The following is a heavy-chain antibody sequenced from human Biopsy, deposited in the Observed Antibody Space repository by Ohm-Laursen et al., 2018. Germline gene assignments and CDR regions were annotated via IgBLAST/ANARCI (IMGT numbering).Heavy chain of an antibody. CDR2: IHHSGST. V-gene: IGHV4-4*09. CDR3: ARMDCSGGSCHYYSYGMDV. D-gene: IGHD2-15*01. Sequence: SETLSLTCTVSCVSITAYYWSWIRQPPGKGLECIGNIHHSGSTNYNPSLKSRLTISVDTSKNQFSLKLSSVTAADTAVYYCARMDCSGGSCHYYSYGMDVWGQGTTVTVSS. J-gene: IGHJ6*02. CDR1: CVSITAYY.